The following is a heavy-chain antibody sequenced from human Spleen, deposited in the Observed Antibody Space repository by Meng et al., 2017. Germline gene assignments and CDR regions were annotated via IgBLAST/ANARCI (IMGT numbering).Heavy chain of an antibody. J-gene: IGHJ4*02. CDR1: GYTFTGYY. CDR3: ARIYSGYDSHRTMVDY. Sequence: VQLVQSGAEVKKPGASVKVSCKSSGYTFTGYYIHWVRQAPGQGLEWMGRINPNTGGTNYAQKFQGRVTMTRDTSISTAYMELSNLRSDDTAVYYCARIYSGYDSHRTMVDYWGQGTLVTVSS. V-gene: IGHV1-2*06. D-gene: IGHD5-12*01. CDR2: INPNTGGT.